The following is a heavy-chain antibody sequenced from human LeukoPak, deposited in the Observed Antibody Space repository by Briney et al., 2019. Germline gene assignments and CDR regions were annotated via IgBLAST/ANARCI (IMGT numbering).Heavy chain of an antibody. CDR2: ISWNSGSI. CDR3: AKAYCGGDCYAPPFDY. CDR1: GFTFDDYA. Sequence: GGSLRLSCAASGFTFDDYAMHWVRHAPGKGLEWVSGISWNSGSIGYADSVKGRFTISRDNAKNSLYLQMNSLRAEDTALYYCAKAYCGGDCYAPPFDYWGQGTLVTVSS. D-gene: IGHD2-21*02. V-gene: IGHV3-9*01. J-gene: IGHJ4*02.